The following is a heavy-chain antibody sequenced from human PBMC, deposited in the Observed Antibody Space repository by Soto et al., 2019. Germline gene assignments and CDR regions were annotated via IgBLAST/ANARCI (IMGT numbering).Heavy chain of an antibody. D-gene: IGHD4-17*01. CDR2: ISYDGSNK. V-gene: IGHV3-30-3*01. CDR3: ARAFIGDFDAFDI. J-gene: IGHJ3*02. CDR1: GFTFNSYA. Sequence: GGSLRLSCAASGFTFNSYAMHWVRQAPGRGLEWVAVISYDGSNKYYADSVKGRFTISRDNSKNTLYLQMNSLRAEDTAVYYCARAFIGDFDAFDIWGQGTMVTVSS.